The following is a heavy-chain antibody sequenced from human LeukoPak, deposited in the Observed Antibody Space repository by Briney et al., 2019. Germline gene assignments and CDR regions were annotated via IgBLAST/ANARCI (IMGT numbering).Heavy chain of an antibody. CDR2: ISGSGGAT. CDR1: GFTFSSYA. CDR3: ARVGITVAGIDY. J-gene: IGHJ4*02. V-gene: IGHV3-23*01. Sequence: PGGSLRLSCAASGFTFSSYAMSWVRQAPGKGLEWVSGISGSGGATYSADSVKGRFTISRDNPKNTLYLQMNSLRAEDTAVYYCARVGITVAGIDYWGQGTLVTVSS. D-gene: IGHD6-19*01.